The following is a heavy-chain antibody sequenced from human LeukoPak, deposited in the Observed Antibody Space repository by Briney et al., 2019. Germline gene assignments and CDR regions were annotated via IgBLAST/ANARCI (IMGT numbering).Heavy chain of an antibody. J-gene: IGHJ5*02. CDR2: IIPIFGTA. D-gene: IGHD6-13*01. Sequence: ASVKVSCKASGGTFSSYAISWVRQAPGQGLEWMGRIIPIFGTANYAQKFQGRVTITTDESTSTAYMELSSLRSEDTAVYYCARDRDLVLAAAANHNWFDPWGQGTLVTASS. CDR3: ARDRDLVLAAAANHNWFDP. V-gene: IGHV1-69*05. CDR1: GGTFSSYA.